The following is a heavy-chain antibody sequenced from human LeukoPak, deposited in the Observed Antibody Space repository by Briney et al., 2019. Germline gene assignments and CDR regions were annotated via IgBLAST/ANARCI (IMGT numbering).Heavy chain of an antibody. CDR3: AKDVLSWYYGTDV. J-gene: IGHJ6*02. D-gene: IGHD1-1*01. CDR2: ISGSGGST. V-gene: IGHV3-23*01. Sequence: GGSLRLSCGASGFTFSSYAMIWVRQAPGKGLEWVSAISGSGGSTYYADSVKGRFTISRDNSKNTVYLQMNSLRAEDTAIYFCAKDVLSWYYGTDVWGQGTTVTVSS. CDR1: GFTFSSYA.